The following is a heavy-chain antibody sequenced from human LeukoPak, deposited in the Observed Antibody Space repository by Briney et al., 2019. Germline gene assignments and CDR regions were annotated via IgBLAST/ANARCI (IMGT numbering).Heavy chain of an antibody. Sequence: GASVKVSCKASGYSFSSYIISWVRQAPGHGLEWMGWISPCNGETKYAQKLQGRVIMTTDTSTSTAYMELRSLRSDDTAVYYCARLLYCSGGSCYSGYWFDPWGQGTLGTVSS. CDR3: ARLLYCSGGSCYSGYWFDP. V-gene: IGHV1-18*01. CDR1: GYSFSSYI. CDR2: ISPCNGET. D-gene: IGHD2-15*01. J-gene: IGHJ5*02.